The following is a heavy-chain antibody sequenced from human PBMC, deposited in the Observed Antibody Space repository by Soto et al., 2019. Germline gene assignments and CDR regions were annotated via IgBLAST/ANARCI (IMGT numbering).Heavy chain of an antibody. D-gene: IGHD1-1*01. CDR2: ISWNSGKI. CDR3: ARGGLEPFDY. J-gene: IGHJ4*02. CDR1: GFTFDDYA. V-gene: IGHV3-9*01. Sequence: EVQLVESGGGLVQPGRSLRLSCAASGFTFDDYAMHWVRQAPGKGLEWVSCISWNSGKIDYADSMKGRFTISRDNAKSEVYLQMNNLRAEDTAVYYCARGGLEPFDYWGQGALVTVSS.